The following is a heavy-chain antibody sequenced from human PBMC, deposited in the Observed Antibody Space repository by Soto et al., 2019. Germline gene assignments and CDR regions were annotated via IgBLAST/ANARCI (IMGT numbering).Heavy chain of an antibody. CDR2: IYYSGST. CDR3: ARDSDLGSFDY. CDR1: GGSISSYY. V-gene: IGHV4-59*01. J-gene: IGHJ4*02. D-gene: IGHD3-16*01. Sequence: SETLSLACTVSGGSISSYYWSWIRQPPGKGLEWIGYIYYSGSTNYNPSLKSRVTISVDTSKNQFSLKLSSVTAADTAVYYCARDSDLGSFDYWGQGTLVTVSS.